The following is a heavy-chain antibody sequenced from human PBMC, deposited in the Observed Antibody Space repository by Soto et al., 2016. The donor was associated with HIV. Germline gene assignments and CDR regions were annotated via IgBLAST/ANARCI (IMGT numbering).Heavy chain of an antibody. D-gene: IGHD3-10*01. CDR2: IKSKTDGGTT. CDR1: GFTFSNAW. V-gene: IGHV3-15*01. J-gene: IGHJ6*02. Sequence: EVQLVESGGGLVKPGGSLRLSCAASGFTFSNAWMSWVRQAPGKGLEWVGRIKSKTDGGTTDYAAPVKGRFTISRDDSKNTLYLQMNSLKTEDTAVYYCTTDPFITMVRGVIIKGPLYYYGMDVWGQGTTVTVSS. CDR3: TTDPFITMVRGVIIKGPLYYYGMDV.